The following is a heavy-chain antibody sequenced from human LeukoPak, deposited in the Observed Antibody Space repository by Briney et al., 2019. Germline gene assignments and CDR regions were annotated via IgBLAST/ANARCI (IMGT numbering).Heavy chain of an antibody. CDR3: TKDPPYTGGRYFAL. CDR2: IKSKPDGGTT. J-gene: IGHJ2*01. CDR1: GLTFGNAW. Sequence: GGSLRLSCAVSGLTFGNAWMTWVRQVPGKGLEWVGRIKSKPDGGTTDYAASVKGRFTISRDDSKDTLYLQMNSLKTEDTAVYYCTKDPPYTGGRYFALWGRGTLVTVSS. V-gene: IGHV3-15*01. D-gene: IGHD1-14*01.